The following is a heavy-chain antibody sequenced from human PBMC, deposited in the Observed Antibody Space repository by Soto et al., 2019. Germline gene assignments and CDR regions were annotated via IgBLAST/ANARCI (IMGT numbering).Heavy chain of an antibody. CDR3: TKGDSSGYFDPSSGYSTPDH. D-gene: IGHD3-3*01. Sequence: EVRLFESGGGLVEPGESLRLSCAASGFIFKDFAMSWVRQAPGKGLEWVSTITTSDDITYSADSVRGRFTISRANSANTLFLQMSSLRGDDTATYYCTKGDSSGYFDPSSGYSTPDHWGQGTLVNVSS. CDR1: GFIFKDFA. V-gene: IGHV3-23*01. CDR2: ITTSDDIT. J-gene: IGHJ5*02.